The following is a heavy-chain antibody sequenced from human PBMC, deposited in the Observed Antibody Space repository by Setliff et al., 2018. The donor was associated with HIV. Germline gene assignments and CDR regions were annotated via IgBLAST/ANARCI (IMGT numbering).Heavy chain of an antibody. J-gene: IGHJ4*02. V-gene: IGHV1-18*01. CDR2: ISVYNGNT. CDR3: ARPGRSNYWDSFDY. Sequence: ASVKVSCKASGYSFSSYGVSWVRQAPGQGLEWMGWISVYNGNTNYAQKFQNRVTMTTDTSTSTAYMELRSLRSDDTAVYYCARPGRSNYWDSFDYWGQGILVTVSS. D-gene: IGHD3-10*01. CDR1: GYSFSSYG.